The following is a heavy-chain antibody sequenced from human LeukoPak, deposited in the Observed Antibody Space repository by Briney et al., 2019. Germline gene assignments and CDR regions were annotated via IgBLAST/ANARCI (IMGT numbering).Heavy chain of an antibody. J-gene: IGHJ4*02. V-gene: IGHV4-34*01. Sequence: SETLSLTCAVYGGSFSGYYWSWIRQPPGKGLEWIGEINHSGSTNYNPSLKSRVTISVDTSKNQFSLKLSSVTAADTAVYYCARGRKIDYWGQGTLVTVSS. CDR2: INHSGST. CDR1: GGSFSGYY. CDR3: ARGRKIDY.